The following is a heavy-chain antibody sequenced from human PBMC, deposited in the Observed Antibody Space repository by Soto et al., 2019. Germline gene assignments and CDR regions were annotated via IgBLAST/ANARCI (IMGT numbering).Heavy chain of an antibody. V-gene: IGHV4-39*01. D-gene: IGHD2-21*02. CDR2: IYYSGST. CDR1: GVSISSSSYY. Sequence: PSETSLTCTVSGVSISSSSYYWGWIRQPPGKGLEWIGSIYYSGSTYYNPSLKSRVTISVDTSKNQFSLKLSSVTAADTAVYYCARIVTRGLYNWFEPWGQGTLVSVS. CDR3: ARIVTRGLYNWFEP. J-gene: IGHJ5*02.